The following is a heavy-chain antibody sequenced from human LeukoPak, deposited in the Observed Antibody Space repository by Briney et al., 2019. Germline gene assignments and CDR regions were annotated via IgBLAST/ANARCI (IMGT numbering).Heavy chain of an antibody. Sequence: GTLRLSCAASRLTATSNHMSSVPQSPRQGLEWVSLIKSAGTTEYANSVHARFTVSTATSTNTLFLQMNSLRVEDTAVYYCARLRRGYWGRGTPVTVSS. J-gene: IGHJ4*02. CDR2: IKSAGTT. V-gene: IGHV3-53*01. CDR3: ARLRRGY. CDR1: RLTATSNH.